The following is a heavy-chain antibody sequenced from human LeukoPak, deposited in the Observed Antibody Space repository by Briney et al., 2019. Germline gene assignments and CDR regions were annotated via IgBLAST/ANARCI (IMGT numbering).Heavy chain of an antibody. D-gene: IGHD6-19*01. CDR1: GFIFRNYA. J-gene: IGHJ4*02. Sequence: GGSLRLSCAASGFIFRNYAMTWVRQAPGKGLEWVSFISGSDSTTYYADSVQGRFTISRDNSKNTLFLQMNSLSADDTAVYYCAKDREWLGRNFDYWGQGTQVTVSS. CDR3: AKDREWLGRNFDY. CDR2: ISGSDSTT. V-gene: IGHV3-23*01.